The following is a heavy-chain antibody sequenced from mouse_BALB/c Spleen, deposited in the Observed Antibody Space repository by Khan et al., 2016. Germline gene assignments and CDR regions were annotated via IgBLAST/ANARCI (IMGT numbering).Heavy chain of an antibody. J-gene: IGHJ3*01. CDR1: GFDFSRYW. CDR2: INPDSYTI. D-gene: IGHD1-1*01. CDR3: ARAGYYGYLAY. Sequence: EVKLLESGGGLVHPGGSLKLSCVASGFDFSRYWMSWVRQAPGKGLEWIGEINPDSYTINYTPSLKEKFIISRDNAKNTLYLQMSQVRSEDTALYYCARAGYYGYLAYWGQGTLVTVSA. V-gene: IGHV4-1*02.